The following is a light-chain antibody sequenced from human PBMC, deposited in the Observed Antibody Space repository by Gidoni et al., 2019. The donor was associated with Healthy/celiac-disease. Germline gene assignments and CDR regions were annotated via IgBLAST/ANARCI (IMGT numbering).Light chain of an antibody. Sequence: DIVMTQSPDSLAVSLAERATINRKSSQSVLYSSNNKNYLAWYQQKPGQPPKLLIYWASTRESGVPDRFSGSGSGTDFTLTISSLQAEDVAVYYCQQYYSTPFTFXPXTKVDIK. J-gene: IGKJ3*01. CDR2: WAS. CDR3: QQYYSTPFT. V-gene: IGKV4-1*01. CDR1: QSVLYSSNNKNY.